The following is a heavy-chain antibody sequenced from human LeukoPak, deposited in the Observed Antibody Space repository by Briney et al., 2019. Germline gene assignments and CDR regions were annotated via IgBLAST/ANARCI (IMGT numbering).Heavy chain of an antibody. CDR2: ISSSSSYI. CDR3: ARDPGGLPYDF. CDR1: GFTFSTYS. D-gene: IGHD4-11*01. V-gene: IGHV3-21*01. J-gene: IGHJ4*02. Sequence: GGSLRLSCAASGFTFSTYSMNWVRQAPGKGLEWVSSISSSSSYIYYADSVKGRFTISRDNAKNPLYLQMNSLRAEDTAVYYCARDPGGLPYDFWGQGTLVTVSS.